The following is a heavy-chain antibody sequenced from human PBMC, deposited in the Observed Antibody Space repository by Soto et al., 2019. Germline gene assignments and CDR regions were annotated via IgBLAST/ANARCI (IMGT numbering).Heavy chain of an antibody. Sequence: SETLSLTCAVYGGSFSGYYWSWIRQPPGKGLEWIGEINHSGSTNYNPSLKSRVTISVDTSKNQFSLKLSSVTAADTAVYYCARVPRRITIFGVDSWGQGTLVTVSS. CDR3: ARVPRRITIFGVDS. D-gene: IGHD3-3*01. CDR2: INHSGST. V-gene: IGHV4-34*01. J-gene: IGHJ4*02. CDR1: GGSFSGYY.